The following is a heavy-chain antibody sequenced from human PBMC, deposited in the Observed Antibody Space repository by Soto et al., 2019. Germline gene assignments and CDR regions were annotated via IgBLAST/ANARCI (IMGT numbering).Heavy chain of an antibody. V-gene: IGHV4-34*01. CDR1: GGSFSGYY. J-gene: IGHJ4*02. D-gene: IGHD2-2*01. Sequence: SETLSLTCAVYGGSFSGYYWSWIRQPPGKGLEWIGEINHSGSTNYNPSLKSRVTISVDTSKNQFSLKLSSVTAADTAVYYCATALAVPAPDYWGQGTLVTVSS. CDR3: ATALAVPAPDY. CDR2: INHSGST.